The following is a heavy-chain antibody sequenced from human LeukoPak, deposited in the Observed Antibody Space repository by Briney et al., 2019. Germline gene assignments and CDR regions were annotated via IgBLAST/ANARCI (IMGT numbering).Heavy chain of an antibody. J-gene: IGHJ5*02. V-gene: IGHV3-23*01. CDR3: AKGRESSMIRGVDLFDP. CDR1: GFSFSSYA. CDR2: ISGSSAYT. D-gene: IGHD3-16*01. Sequence: GGSLRLSCAASGFSFSSYAMSWVRQAPGKGLEWVSAISGSSAYTYSADSVKGRFTISRDNSKNTLYLQMNSLRAEDTAVYYCAKGRESSMIRGVDLFDPWGQGTLVTVSS.